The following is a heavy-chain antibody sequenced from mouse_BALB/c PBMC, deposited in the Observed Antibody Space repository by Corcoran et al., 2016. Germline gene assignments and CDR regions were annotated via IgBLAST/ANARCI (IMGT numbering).Heavy chain of an antibody. CDR2: INTYTGEP. V-gene: IGHV9-1*02. CDR3: ARSYYRGMDY. J-gene: IGHJ4*01. Sequence: QIQWVQSGPELQKPGETVKISCKASGSTFTNYGMNWVKQAPGKGLKWMGWINTYTGEPTYADDFKGRFAFSLETSASTAYLQINNLKNEDMATYFCARSYYRGMDYWGQGTSVTVSS. CDR1: GSTFTNYG. D-gene: IGHD2-12*01.